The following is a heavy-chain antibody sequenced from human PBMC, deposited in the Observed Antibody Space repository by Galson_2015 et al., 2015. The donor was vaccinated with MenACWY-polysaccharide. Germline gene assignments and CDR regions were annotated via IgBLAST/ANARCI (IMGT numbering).Heavy chain of an antibody. CDR2: FDPEDGET. V-gene: IGHV1-24*01. CDR3: ATQSPVHKVLDY. J-gene: IGHJ4*02. Sequence: SVKVSCKVSGHTLTDLSMEWVRQAPGKGLEWMGGFDPEDGETIYAQKFQGRVTMTEDTSTDTAYMELSSLRSEDTAVYYCATQSPVHKVLDYWGQGSLVTFPS. D-gene: IGHD6-19*01. CDR1: GHTLTDLS.